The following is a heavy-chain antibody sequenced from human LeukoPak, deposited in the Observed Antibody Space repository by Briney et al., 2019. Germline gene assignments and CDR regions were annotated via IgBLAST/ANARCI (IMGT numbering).Heavy chain of an antibody. D-gene: IGHD3-9*01. CDR3: ARVHYDILTGYYIGAFDI. Sequence: PSENLSLTCTVSGGSISSSSYYWGWIRQPPGKGLEWIGSIYYSGSTYYNPSLKSRVTISVDTSKNQFSLKLSSVTAADTAVYYCARVHYDILTGYYIGAFDIWGQGTMVTVSS. CDR2: IYYSGST. J-gene: IGHJ3*02. V-gene: IGHV4-39*07. CDR1: GGSISSSSYY.